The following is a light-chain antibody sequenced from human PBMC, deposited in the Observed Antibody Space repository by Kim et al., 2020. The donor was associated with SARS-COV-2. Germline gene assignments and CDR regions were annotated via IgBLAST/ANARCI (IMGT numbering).Light chain of an antibody. V-gene: IGKV3-15*01. J-gene: IGKJ2*01. Sequence: PGGRATLSCRASQSVSSNLAWYQQKPGQAPRLLIYGASTRATGIPARFSGSGSGTEFTLTISSLQSEDFAVYYCQQYNNWPYTFGQGTKLEI. CDR3: QQYNNWPYT. CDR1: QSVSSN. CDR2: GAS.